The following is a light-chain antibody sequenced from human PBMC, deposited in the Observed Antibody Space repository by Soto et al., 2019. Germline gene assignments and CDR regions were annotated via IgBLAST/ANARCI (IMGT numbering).Light chain of an antibody. CDR3: SSYTTGNTNV. J-gene: IGLJ1*01. Sequence: QSALTKPASVTGSPGESISISCTGTSSNIGGYNYVSWYQQHPGKAPKLMIYDVTNRPSGVSNRFSGSKSGNTASLTISGLQPEDEADYYCSSYTTGNTNVFGTGTKSPS. CDR1: SSNIGGYNY. V-gene: IGLV2-14*03. CDR2: DVT.